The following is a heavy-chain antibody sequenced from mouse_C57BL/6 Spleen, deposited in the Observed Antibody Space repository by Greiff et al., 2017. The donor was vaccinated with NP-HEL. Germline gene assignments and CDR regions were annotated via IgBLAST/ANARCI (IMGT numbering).Heavy chain of an antibody. CDR3: ARDYSNFLAY. CDR2: IYPGSGNT. V-gene: IGHV1-66*01. Sequence: QVQLKQSGPELVKPGASVKISCKASGYSFTSYYIHWVKQRPGQGLEWIGWIYPGSGNTKYNEKFKGKATLTADTSSSTAYMQLSSLTSEDSAVYYCARDYSNFLAYWGQGTLVTVSA. D-gene: IGHD2-5*01. J-gene: IGHJ3*01. CDR1: GYSFTSYY.